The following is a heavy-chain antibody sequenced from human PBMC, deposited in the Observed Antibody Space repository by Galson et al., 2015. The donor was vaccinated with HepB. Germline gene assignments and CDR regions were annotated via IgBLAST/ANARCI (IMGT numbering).Heavy chain of an antibody. D-gene: IGHD5-18*01. J-gene: IGHJ4*02. CDR3: AREGGDLYSYGYGDHFDN. V-gene: IGHV4-61*02. CDR2: IYTSGST. Sequence: TLSLTCTVSGGSISGGSYYWSWIRQPAGKGLEWIGRIYTSGSTNYNPSLKSRVTLSVDTSKNQFSLKLSSVTAADTAVYYCAREGGDLYSYGYGDHFDNWGQGTLVTVSS. CDR1: GGSISGGSYY.